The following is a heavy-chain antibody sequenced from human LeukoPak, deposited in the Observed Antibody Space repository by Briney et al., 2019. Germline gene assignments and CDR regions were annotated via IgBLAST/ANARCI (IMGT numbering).Heavy chain of an antibody. CDR1: GGTFSSYA. D-gene: IGHD3-22*01. V-gene: IGHV1-69*04. Sequence: SVKVSCKASGGTFSSYAISWVRQAPGQGLEWMGRIIPILGIANYAQKFQGRVTITADKSTSAAYMELSSLRSEDTAVYYCARDPPNRDYYDSSGYYRPGWGQGTLVTVSS. CDR2: IIPILGIA. CDR3: ARDPPNRDYYDSSGYYRPG. J-gene: IGHJ4*02.